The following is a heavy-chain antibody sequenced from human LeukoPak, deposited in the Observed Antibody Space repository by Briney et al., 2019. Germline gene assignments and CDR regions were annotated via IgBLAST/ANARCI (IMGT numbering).Heavy chain of an antibody. CDR1: GFTFSSYA. CDR2: ISSSGSTI. V-gene: IGHV3-11*01. J-gene: IGHJ4*02. Sequence: GGSLRLSCAASGFTFSSYAMSWIRQAPGKGLEWVSYISSSGSTIYYAGSVKGRFTISRDNAKNSLYLQMNSLRAEDTAVYYCAKGNMASKFDYWGQGTLVTVSS. D-gene: IGHD2/OR15-2a*01. CDR3: AKGNMASKFDY.